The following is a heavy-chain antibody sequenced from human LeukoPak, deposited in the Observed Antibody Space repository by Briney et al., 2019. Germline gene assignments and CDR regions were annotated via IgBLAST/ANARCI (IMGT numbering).Heavy chain of an antibody. V-gene: IGHV1-69*05. Sequence: SVKVSCKASGYTFTSYGISWVRQAPGQGLEWMGRIIPIFGTANYAQKFQGRVTITTDESTSTAYMELSSLRSEDTAVYYCARDFDLDYGDYAYWGQGTLVTVSS. CDR2: IIPIFGTA. D-gene: IGHD4-17*01. CDR3: ARDFDLDYGDYAY. J-gene: IGHJ4*02. CDR1: GYTFTSYG.